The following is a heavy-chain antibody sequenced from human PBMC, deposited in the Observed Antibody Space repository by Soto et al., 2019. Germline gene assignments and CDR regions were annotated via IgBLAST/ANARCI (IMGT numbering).Heavy chain of an antibody. D-gene: IGHD3-22*01. CDR3: ARDRAYYESSGLYFDY. CDR2: IYDSGST. J-gene: IGHJ4*02. V-gene: IGHV4-59*01. Sequence: SETLSLTCTVSGDSIRSYYWSWIRQPPGKGLEWIGYIYDSGSTNYNPSLKSRVTISVDTSKSQFSLKLSSVTATDTAVYYCARDRAYYESSGLYFDYWGQGTLVTVS. CDR1: GDSIRSYY.